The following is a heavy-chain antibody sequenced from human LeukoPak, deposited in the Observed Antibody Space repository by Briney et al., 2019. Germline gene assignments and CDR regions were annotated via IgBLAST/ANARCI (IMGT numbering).Heavy chain of an antibody. D-gene: IGHD3-16*01. Sequence: PSETLSLTCTVYGGSISSDYWSWIRQPAGGGLEWIGRIYSSEITNYNPSLKGRVTMSIDTSKNQISLNLTSVTAADTAVYYCARAPTREGGVALFDYWGQGTLVTVSS. CDR2: IYSSEIT. CDR3: ARAPTREGGVALFDY. CDR1: GGSISSDY. J-gene: IGHJ4*02. V-gene: IGHV4-4*07.